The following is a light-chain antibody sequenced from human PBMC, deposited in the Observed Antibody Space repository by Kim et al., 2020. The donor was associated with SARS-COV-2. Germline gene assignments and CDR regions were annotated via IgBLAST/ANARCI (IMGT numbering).Light chain of an antibody. V-gene: IGLV3-21*04. CDR2: YDS. CDR3: QVWDSSSEHRV. J-gene: IGLJ3*02. CDR1: NIGSKS. Sequence: SYELTQPPSVSVASGKTARITCGGNNIGSKSVHWYQQKPGQAPVLVIYYDSDRPSGIPERFSGSNSGNTATLTISRVEAGDEAAYYCQVWDSSSEHRVFG.